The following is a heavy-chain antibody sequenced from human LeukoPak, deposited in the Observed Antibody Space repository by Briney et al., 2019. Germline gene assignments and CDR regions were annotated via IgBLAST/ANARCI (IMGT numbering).Heavy chain of an antibody. CDR1: GFTFSSYA. D-gene: IGHD3-22*01. Sequence: GGSLRLSCAASGFTFSSYAMSWVRQAPGQGLEWVSAISGSGGSTYYADSVKGRFTISRDNSKNTLYLQMNSLRAEDTAVYYCAKDLGEYYDSSGYTPFDYWGQGTLVTVSS. J-gene: IGHJ4*02. CDR3: AKDLGEYYDSSGYTPFDY. V-gene: IGHV3-23*01. CDR2: ISGSGGST.